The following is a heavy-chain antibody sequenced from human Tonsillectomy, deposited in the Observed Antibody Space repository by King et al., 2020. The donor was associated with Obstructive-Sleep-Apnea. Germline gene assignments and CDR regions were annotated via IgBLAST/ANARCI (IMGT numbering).Heavy chain of an antibody. D-gene: IGHD1-7*01. Sequence: QLQESGPGLVEPSETLSLTCTVSGASVNDFYWSWIRQPAGEGLEWIGRIYTSGSTDYNPPLKSRVTMSVDTSKNQFSLKLTSVTAADTAVYYCARVGETIYYYYGMDVWGQGTTVTVSS. J-gene: IGHJ6*02. CDR1: GASVNDFY. CDR2: IYTSGST. V-gene: IGHV4-4*07. CDR3: ARVGETIYYYYGMDV.